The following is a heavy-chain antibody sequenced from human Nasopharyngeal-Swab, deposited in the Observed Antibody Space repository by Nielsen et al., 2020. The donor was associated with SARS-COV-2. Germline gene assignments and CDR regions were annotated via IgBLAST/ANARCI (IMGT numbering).Heavy chain of an antibody. D-gene: IGHD6-6*01. CDR1: GGSISSSSYY. J-gene: IGHJ3*02. Sequence: SETLSLTCTVSGGSISSSSYYWGWIRQPPGKGLEWIGSIYYSGSTYYNPSLKSRVTISVDTSKNQFSLKLSSVTAADTAVYYCARGKYRRAFDIWGQGTMVTVSS. CDR2: IYYSGST. V-gene: IGHV4-39*01. CDR3: ARGKYRRAFDI.